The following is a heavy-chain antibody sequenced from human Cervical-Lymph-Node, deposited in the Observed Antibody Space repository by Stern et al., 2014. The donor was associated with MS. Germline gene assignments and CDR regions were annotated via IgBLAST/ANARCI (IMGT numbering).Heavy chain of an antibody. Sequence: QVQLVQSGAEVKKPGASVKVSCKASRFTFTNYAIHWVRQAPGQRLELMGWITAANGDTKYSQNFRDRITISRDTSAGTAYMELSNLRSEDTAIYYCAREKRGATGTLFDYWGQGTLVTVSS. J-gene: IGHJ4*02. CDR2: ITAANGDT. D-gene: IGHD1-1*01. CDR3: AREKRGATGTLFDY. V-gene: IGHV1-3*01. CDR1: RFTFTNYA.